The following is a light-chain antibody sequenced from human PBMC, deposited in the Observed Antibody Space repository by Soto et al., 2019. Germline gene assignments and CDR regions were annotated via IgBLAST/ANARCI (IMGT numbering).Light chain of an antibody. CDR2: GAS. CDR1: QSVASRN. J-gene: IGKJ1*01. CDR3: QHFGDSLWT. V-gene: IGKV3-20*01. Sequence: EIVLTQSPGTLSLSPGERATLFCRASQSVASRNLARYQQKSGQAPRLLMYGASSRAIHTPDRFSGTGSGTDFTLTISGLEPEDFAVYYCQHFGDSLWTFGQGTKVEI.